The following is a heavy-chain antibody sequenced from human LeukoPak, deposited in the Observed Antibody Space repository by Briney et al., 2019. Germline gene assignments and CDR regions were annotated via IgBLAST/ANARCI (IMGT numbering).Heavy chain of an antibody. Sequence: ASVKVSCKASGYTFTSYGISWVRQAPGQGLEWMGWISAYNGNTNYAQKLQGRVTMTTDTSTSTAYMELRSLRSDDTAVYYCARYGLIAAAGMDAFDIWGQGTMVTVSS. CDR1: GYTFTSYG. J-gene: IGHJ3*02. V-gene: IGHV1-18*01. CDR2: ISAYNGNT. CDR3: ARYGLIAAAGMDAFDI. D-gene: IGHD6-13*01.